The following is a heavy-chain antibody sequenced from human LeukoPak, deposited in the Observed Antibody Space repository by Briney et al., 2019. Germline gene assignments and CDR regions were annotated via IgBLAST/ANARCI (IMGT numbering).Heavy chain of an antibody. D-gene: IGHD2-15*01. CDR3: VKDDYCSGGSCHVVPIDY. Sequence: GGSLRLSCSASGFTFSSYAMHWVRQAPGNGLEYVSALSGNGGSTYYADSVKGRFTISRDNSKNTLYLQMSSLRAEDTAVYYCVKDDYCSGGSCHVVPIDYWGQGTLVTVSS. CDR1: GFTFSSYA. CDR2: LSGNGGST. J-gene: IGHJ4*02. V-gene: IGHV3-64D*06.